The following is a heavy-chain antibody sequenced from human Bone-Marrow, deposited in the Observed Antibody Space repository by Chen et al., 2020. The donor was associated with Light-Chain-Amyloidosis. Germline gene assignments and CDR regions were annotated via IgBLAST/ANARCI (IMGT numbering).Heavy chain of an antibody. Sequence: QVQLQQSGPGLVRPSQTLSLTCAISGDSVSSNSAAWNWIRQSPSRGLEWLGWTYYMARWLNDYGVSVTSRIPIYPDTSKNQFSLQLNSVTPEDTAVYYCARSEGVVDYWGQGTLVTVSS. CDR1: GDSVSSNSAA. CDR2: TYYMARWLN. D-gene: IGHD2-15*01. J-gene: IGHJ4*02. V-gene: IGHV6-1*01. CDR3: ARSEGVVDY.